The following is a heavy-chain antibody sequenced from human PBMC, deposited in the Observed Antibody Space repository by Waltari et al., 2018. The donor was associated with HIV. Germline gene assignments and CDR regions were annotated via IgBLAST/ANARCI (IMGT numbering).Heavy chain of an antibody. CDR2: IYHRGGT. V-gene: IGHV4-4*02. CDR3: AGSRSSGSSVYYGMDV. CDR1: GGSITSSNW. Sequence: QVQLQESGPGLVKPSGTLSLTCAVSGGSITSSNWWSWVRQPPGKGLEWIGEIYHRGGTNYNPSLKSRVTISLDKSKNQFSLKLSSVTAADTALYYCAGSRSSGSSVYYGMDVWGQGTTVTVSS. D-gene: IGHD3-22*01. J-gene: IGHJ6*02.